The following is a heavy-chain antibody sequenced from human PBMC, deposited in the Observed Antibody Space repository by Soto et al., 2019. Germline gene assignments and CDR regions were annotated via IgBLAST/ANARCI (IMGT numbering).Heavy chain of an antibody. CDR3: ARDLGDSYHYYYGMDV. D-gene: IGHD2-21*02. Sequence: GRSLRLSCAASGFTFSSYAMHWVRQAPGKGLEWVAVISYDGSNRYYADSVTGRFTISRDNSKNTLYLQMNSLRADDTAVYYCARDLGDSYHYYYGMDVWGQGTTVTVSS. V-gene: IGHV3-30-3*01. J-gene: IGHJ6*02. CDR1: GFTFSSYA. CDR2: ISYDGSNR.